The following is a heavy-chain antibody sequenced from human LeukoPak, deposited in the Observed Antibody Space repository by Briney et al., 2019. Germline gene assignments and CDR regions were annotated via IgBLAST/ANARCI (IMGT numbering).Heavy chain of an antibody. V-gene: IGHV3-48*03. CDR1: GFTFSSYE. Sequence: GGSLRLSCATSGFTFSSYETNWVRLAPGKGLEWLSYINTNGRTKSYSDSVRGRFTISRDNAKNSLYLQMSSLRAEDTAVYYCAGDQNWSPDWWGQGTLVTVSS. J-gene: IGHJ4*02. CDR3: AGDQNWSPDW. D-gene: IGHD1-1*01. CDR2: INTNGRTK.